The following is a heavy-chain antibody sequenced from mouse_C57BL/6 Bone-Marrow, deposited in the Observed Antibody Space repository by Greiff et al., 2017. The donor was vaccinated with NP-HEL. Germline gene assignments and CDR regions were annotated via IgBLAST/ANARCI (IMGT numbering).Heavy chain of an antibody. CDR2: IRNKANGYTT. CDR3: ARTYGSSPFDY. J-gene: IGHJ2*01. D-gene: IGHD1-1*01. V-gene: IGHV7-3*01. CDR1: GFTFTDYY. Sequence: DVKLVESGGGLVQPGGSLSLSWAASGFTFTDYYMSWVRQPPGKALEWLGFIRNKANGYTTEYSASVKGRFTISRDNSQSILYLQMNALRAEDSATYYCARTYGSSPFDYWGQGTTLTVSS.